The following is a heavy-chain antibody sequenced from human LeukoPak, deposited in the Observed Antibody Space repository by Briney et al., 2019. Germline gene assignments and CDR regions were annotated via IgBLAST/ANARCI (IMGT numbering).Heavy chain of an antibody. D-gene: IGHD3-22*01. CDR2: FDPEDGET. CDR1: GYTLTELS. J-gene: IGHJ4*02. V-gene: IGHV1-24*01. Sequence: ASVKVSCKVSGYTLTELSMHWVRQAPGKGLEWMGGFDPEDGETIYAQKFQGRVTMTEDTSTDTAYMELSSLRSEDTAVYYCATSNYYDSSGYSIQGYWGQGTLVTVSS. CDR3: ATSNYYDSSGYSIQGY.